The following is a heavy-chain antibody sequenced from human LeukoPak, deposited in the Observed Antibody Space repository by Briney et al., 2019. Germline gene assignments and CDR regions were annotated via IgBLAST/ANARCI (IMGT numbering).Heavy chain of an antibody. CDR2: IDPNSGGT. CDR3: ARGLYCSSASCFAAQWPPY. Sequence: ASVKVSCKASGYMFTGFYMHWVRQAPGQGLEWMGWIDPNSGGTNYAQKFQGRVTMTRDTSISTVYMELSRLRSDDTAVYYCARGLYCSSASCFAAQWPPYWGQGTLVTVSS. J-gene: IGHJ4*02. V-gene: IGHV1-2*02. CDR1: GYMFTGFY. D-gene: IGHD2-2*01.